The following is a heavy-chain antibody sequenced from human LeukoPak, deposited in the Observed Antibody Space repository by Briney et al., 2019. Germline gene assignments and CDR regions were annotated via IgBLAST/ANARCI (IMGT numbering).Heavy chain of an antibody. J-gene: IGHJ4*02. CDR2: ISGSGGST. Sequence: GGSLRLSCAASGFTFSSYAMSWVRQAPGKGLEWVSAISGSGGSTYYADSVKGRFTISRDNSKNTLYLQMNSLRGEDTAVYYCAKDQDTHSYGSGSYAPFDYWGQGTLVTVSS. CDR3: AKDQDTHSYGSGSYAPFDY. D-gene: IGHD3-10*01. CDR1: GFTFSSYA. V-gene: IGHV3-23*01.